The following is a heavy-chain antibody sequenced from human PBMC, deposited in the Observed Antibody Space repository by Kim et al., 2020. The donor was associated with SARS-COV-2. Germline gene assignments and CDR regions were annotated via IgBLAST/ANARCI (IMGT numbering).Heavy chain of an antibody. CDR2: IYYSGST. CDR1: GGSISSYY. J-gene: IGHJ6*01. CDR3: ARDRIAAAGMVDYYYGMDV. V-gene: IGHV4-59*01. Sequence: SETLSLTCTVSGGSISSYYWSWIRQPPGKGLEWIGYIYYSGSTNYNPSLKSRVTISVDTSKNQFSLKLSSVTAADTAVYYCARDRIAAAGMVDYYYGMDV. D-gene: IGHD6-13*01.